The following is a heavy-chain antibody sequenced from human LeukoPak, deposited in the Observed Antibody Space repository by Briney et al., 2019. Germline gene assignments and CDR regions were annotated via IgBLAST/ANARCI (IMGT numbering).Heavy chain of an antibody. CDR2: IIPILGIA. CDR3: AREYYYDSSSYYPRGCFDY. V-gene: IGHV1-69*04. D-gene: IGHD3-22*01. J-gene: IGHJ4*02. CDR1: GGTFSSYA. Sequence: SVKVSCKASGGTFSSYAISWVRQAPGQGLEWMGRIIPILGIANYAQKFQGRVTITADKSTSTAYMELSSLRSEDTAVYYCAREYYYDSSSYYPRGCFDYWGQGTLVTVSS.